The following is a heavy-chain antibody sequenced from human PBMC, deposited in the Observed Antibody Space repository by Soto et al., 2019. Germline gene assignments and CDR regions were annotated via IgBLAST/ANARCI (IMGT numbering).Heavy chain of an antibody. CDR3: AKDYDYGDSLPFDY. CDR2: IIGNGDTA. CDR1: GFSFRNYG. J-gene: IGHJ4*02. D-gene: IGHD4-17*01. V-gene: IGHV3-23*01. Sequence: DVQLLEAGGGLVQPGGSLRLSCAASGFSFRNYGMSWVRQAPGKGLEWLSAIIGNGDTAYYADSVRGRFTISRDNSKNTVSLQLNDLGAEDTAIYYCAKDYDYGDSLPFDYWGQGTLVTVSS.